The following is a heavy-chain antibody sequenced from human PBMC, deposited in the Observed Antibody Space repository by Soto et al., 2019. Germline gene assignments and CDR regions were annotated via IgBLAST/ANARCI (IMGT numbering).Heavy chain of an antibody. CDR2: VSPNSGDT. CDR1: GYTFTSYG. Sequence: QVQLVQSAGEVRQPGASVKVSCKASGYTFTSYGITWVRQAPGQGLEWMGWVSPNSGDTRYAQNLQGRVTITTDRFTSIAYMELRSLTSDDTALYYWAREMCTSYGPQNFFDYWGQGALVTVSS. D-gene: IGHD2-8*01. CDR3: AREMCTSYGPQNFFDY. J-gene: IGHJ4*02. V-gene: IGHV1-18*01.